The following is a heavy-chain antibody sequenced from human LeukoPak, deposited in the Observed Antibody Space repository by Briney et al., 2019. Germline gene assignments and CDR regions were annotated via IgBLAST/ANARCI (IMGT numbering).Heavy chain of an antibody. J-gene: IGHJ4*01. CDR3: ARYDNGGY. D-gene: IGHD1-1*01. Sequence: PGGSLRLSCAASGFTLSSYWMSWVRQAPGKGLKWVAGIKQGASEKYYVDSVKGRFTISRDNAKNSLYLQMNSLRAGDTAVYYCARYDNGGYWGQGTLVTVSS. CDR1: GFTLSSYW. CDR2: IKQGASEK. V-gene: IGHV3-7*01.